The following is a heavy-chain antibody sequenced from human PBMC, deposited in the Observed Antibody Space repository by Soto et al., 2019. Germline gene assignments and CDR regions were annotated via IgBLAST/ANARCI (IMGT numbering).Heavy chain of an antibody. V-gene: IGHV4-59*01. D-gene: IGHD3-22*01. CDR2: IYYSGST. Sequence: SETLSLTCTVSGGSISSYYWSWIRQPPGKGLEWIGYIYYSGSTNYNPSLKSRVTISVDTSKNQFSLKLSSVTAADTAVYYCARVPQRYYYESSGYYDYYYYGMDVWGKGTTVTVS. J-gene: IGHJ6*04. CDR3: ARVPQRYYYESSGYYDYYYYGMDV. CDR1: GGSISSYY.